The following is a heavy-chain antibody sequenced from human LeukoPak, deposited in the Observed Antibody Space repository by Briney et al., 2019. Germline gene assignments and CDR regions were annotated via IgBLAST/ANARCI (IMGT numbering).Heavy chain of an antibody. D-gene: IGHD3-10*01. CDR3: AREARITMVRGVSDY. V-gene: IGHV3-66*02. CDR2: IYSGGST. Sequence: GGSLRLSCAASGFTVSSNYMSWVRQAPGKGLEWVSVIYSGGSTYHADSVKGRFTISRDNSKNTLYLQMNSLRAEDTAVYYCAREARITMVRGVSDYWGQGTLVTVSS. J-gene: IGHJ4*02. CDR1: GFTVSSNY.